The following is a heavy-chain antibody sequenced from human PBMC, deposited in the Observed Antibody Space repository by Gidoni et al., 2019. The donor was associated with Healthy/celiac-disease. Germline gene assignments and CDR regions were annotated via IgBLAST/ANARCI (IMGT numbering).Heavy chain of an antibody. V-gene: IGHV1-69*01. J-gene: IGHJ6*02. D-gene: IGHD5-12*01. Sequence: QVQLVQSGAEVKKPGSSVKVPCTASGGTFSSYAISWVRQAPGQGLGWMGGIIPIFGTANYAQKFQGRVTITADESTSTAYMELSSLRSEDTAVYYCARTVDIVATEEYYYGMDVWGQGTTVTVSS. CDR3: ARTVDIVATEEYYYGMDV. CDR2: IIPIFGTA. CDR1: GGTFSSYA.